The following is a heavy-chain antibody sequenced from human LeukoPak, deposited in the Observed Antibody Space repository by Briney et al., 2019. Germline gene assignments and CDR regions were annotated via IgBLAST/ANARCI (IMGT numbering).Heavy chain of an antibody. D-gene: IGHD3-3*01. Sequence: SETLSLTCTVSGGSISSYYWSWIRQPAGKGLEWIGRIYTSGSTNYNPSLKSRVTMSVDTSKNQFSLKLSSVTAADTAVYYCAGQYYDFWSGQGYFDYWGQGTLVTVSS. CDR1: GGSISSYY. V-gene: IGHV4-4*07. CDR2: IYTSGST. CDR3: AGQYYDFWSGQGYFDY. J-gene: IGHJ4*02.